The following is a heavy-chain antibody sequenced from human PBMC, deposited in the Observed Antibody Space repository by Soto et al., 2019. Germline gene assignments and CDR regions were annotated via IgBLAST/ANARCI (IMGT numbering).Heavy chain of an antibody. Sequence: SVKVSCKASGGTFSSYAISWVRQAPGQGLEWMGGIIPIFGTANYAQKFQGRVTITADESTSTAYMELSSLRSEDTAVYYCAIDETYCSGGSCLRNYFDYWGQGTLVTVSS. CDR3: AIDETYCSGGSCLRNYFDY. J-gene: IGHJ4*02. V-gene: IGHV1-69*13. CDR2: IIPIFGTA. CDR1: GGTFSSYA. D-gene: IGHD2-15*01.